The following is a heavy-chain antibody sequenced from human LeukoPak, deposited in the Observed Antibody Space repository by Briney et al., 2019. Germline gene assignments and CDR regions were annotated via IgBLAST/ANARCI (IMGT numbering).Heavy chain of an antibody. CDR2: IDPEGTIT. CDR1: GLTLNKYW. Sequence: GGSLRLSCADSGLTLNKYWVHWVRQVPGKGLVWVSRIDPEGTITNYADSVKGRFTISRDNAKNMLYLQMNSLRVEDSAIYYCARDFGGAVDSWGQEPWSPSPQ. D-gene: IGHD1-26*01. V-gene: IGHV3-74*01. J-gene: IGHJ4*01. CDR3: ARDFGGAVDS.